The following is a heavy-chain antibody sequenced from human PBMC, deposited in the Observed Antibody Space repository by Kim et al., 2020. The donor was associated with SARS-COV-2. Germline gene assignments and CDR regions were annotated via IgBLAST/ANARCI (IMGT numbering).Heavy chain of an antibody. Sequence: VSCKTSGDTFSSYAISWVRQAPGQGLEWMGGIIPIFGTANYAQKFQGRVTITADESTNTAYMEVSSLRSEDTAVYYCARPYYDSTETDAFDIWGQGTMVTVSS. CDR1: GDTFSSYA. CDR3: ARPYYDSTETDAFDI. V-gene: IGHV1-69*01. J-gene: IGHJ3*02. CDR2: IIPIFGTA. D-gene: IGHD3-22*01.